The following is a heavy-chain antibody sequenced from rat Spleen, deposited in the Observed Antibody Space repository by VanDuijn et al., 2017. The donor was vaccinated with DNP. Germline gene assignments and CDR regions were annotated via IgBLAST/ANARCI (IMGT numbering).Heavy chain of an antibody. CDR2: IWNTGGT. D-gene: IGHD1-4*01. V-gene: IGHV2-41*01. Sequence: VQPSETLSLTCTVSGFSLTSYNVHWVRQPPGKGLEWMGVIWNTGGTRYNSALKSRLSISKDTSKSQVFLKMNSLQTEDTAIYFCSRASGSPFAYWGQGTLVTVSS. J-gene: IGHJ3*01. CDR3: SRASGSPFAY. CDR1: GFSLTSYN.